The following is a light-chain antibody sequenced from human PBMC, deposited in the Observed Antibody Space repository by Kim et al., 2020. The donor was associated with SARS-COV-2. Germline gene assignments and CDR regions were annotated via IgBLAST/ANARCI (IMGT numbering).Light chain of an antibody. CDR1: QSVISSY. V-gene: IGKV3D-20*01. Sequence: SPRERVTLSCGASQSVISSYLAWFQQKPGLAPRLLIYDASTRAPGIPDRFSGSGSGTDFTLTVSRLEPEDFAVYYCQQYGSSPWTFGRGTKVDIK. J-gene: IGKJ1*01. CDR3: QQYGSSPWT. CDR2: DAS.